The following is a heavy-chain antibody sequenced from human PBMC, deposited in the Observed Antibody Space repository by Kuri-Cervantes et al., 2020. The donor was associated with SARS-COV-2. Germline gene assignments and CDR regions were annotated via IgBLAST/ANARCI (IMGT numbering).Heavy chain of an antibody. CDR3: ARGDTWLRLNWNWFDP. CDR1: GGSISSYY. Sequence: ESLKISCTVAGGSISSYYWSWIRQPAGKGLEWIGRIYTSGSTNYNPSLKSRVTISADTSKNQFSLKLSSVTAADTAVYYCARGDTWLRLNWNWFDPWGQGTLVTVSS. J-gene: IGHJ5*02. D-gene: IGHD5-12*01. V-gene: IGHV4-4*07. CDR2: IYTSGST.